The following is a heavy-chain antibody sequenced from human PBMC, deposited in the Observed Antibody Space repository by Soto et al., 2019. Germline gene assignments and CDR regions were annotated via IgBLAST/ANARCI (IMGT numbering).Heavy chain of an antibody. D-gene: IGHD2-15*01. CDR3: AKESIGYCSGGSCSTTTDWFDP. CDR2: ISGSGGST. CDR1: GFTFSSYA. Sequence: GGSLRLSCAASGFTFSSYAMSWVRQAPGKGLEWVSAISGSGGSTYYADSVKGRFTISRDNSKNTLYLQMNSLRAEDTAVYYCAKESIGYCSGGSCSTTTDWFDPWGQGT. V-gene: IGHV3-23*01. J-gene: IGHJ5*02.